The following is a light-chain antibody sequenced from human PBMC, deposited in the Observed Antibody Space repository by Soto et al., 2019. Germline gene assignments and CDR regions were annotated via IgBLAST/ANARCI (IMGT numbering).Light chain of an antibody. CDR3: TSWGI. V-gene: IGLV2-14*01. Sequence: QYVLTQPASVSGSPGQSITISCTGTTSDIGDYNYVSWYQHLPDKVPKLIISLVSNRPSGVSNRFSGSESGNTASLTISGLQAEDEGDYYCTSWGIFGPGTKVTVL. CDR2: LVS. CDR1: TSDIGDYNY. J-gene: IGLJ1*01.